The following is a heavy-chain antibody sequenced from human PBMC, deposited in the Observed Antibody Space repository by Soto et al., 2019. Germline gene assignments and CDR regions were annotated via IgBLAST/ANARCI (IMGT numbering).Heavy chain of an antibody. CDR1: GYTFTSYA. J-gene: IGHJ6*02. V-gene: IGHV1-3*01. CDR3: ARARRITIFGVVIIRHYGMDV. CDR2: INAGNGNT. D-gene: IGHD3-3*01. Sequence: ASVKVSCKASGYTFTSYAMRWVRQTPGQRLEWMGWINAGNGNTKYSQKFQGRVTITRDTSASTAYMELSSLRSEDTAVYYCARARRITIFGVVIIRHYGMDVWGQGTTVTVSS.